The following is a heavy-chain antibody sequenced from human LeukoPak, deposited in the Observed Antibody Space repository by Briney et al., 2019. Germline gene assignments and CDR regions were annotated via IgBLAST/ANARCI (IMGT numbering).Heavy chain of an antibody. J-gene: IGHJ4*02. CDR3: ARWDSGYDYFDY. Sequence: SETLSLTCAVYGGSFSGYYWSWIRQPPGKGLEWIGEINHSGSTNYNPTLKSRVTMSVDTSKNQFSLKLSSVTAADTAVYYCARWDSGYDYFDYWGQGTLVTVSS. V-gene: IGHV4-34*01. CDR2: INHSGST. D-gene: IGHD5-12*01. CDR1: GGSFSGYY.